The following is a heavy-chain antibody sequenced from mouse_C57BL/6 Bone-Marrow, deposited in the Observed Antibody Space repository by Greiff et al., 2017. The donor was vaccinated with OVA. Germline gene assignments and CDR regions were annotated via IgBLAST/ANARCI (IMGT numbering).Heavy chain of an antibody. D-gene: IGHD2-1*01. CDR3: TSYGNYDYAMDY. CDR1: GFNIKDDY. J-gene: IGHJ4*01. V-gene: IGHV14-4*01. Sequence: VQLQQSGAELVRPGASVKLSCTASGFNIKDDYMHWVKQRPEQGLEWIGWIDPENGDTEYASKFQGKATITADTSSNTAYLQLSSLTSEDTAVDYCTSYGNYDYAMDYWGQGTSVTVSS. CDR2: IDPENGDT.